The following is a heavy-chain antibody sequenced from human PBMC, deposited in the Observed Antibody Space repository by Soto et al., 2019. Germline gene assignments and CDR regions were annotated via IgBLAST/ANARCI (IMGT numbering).Heavy chain of an antibody. CDR1: GYTFASYY. Sequence: QVQLVQSGAEVKKPGASVKVYCKASGYTFASYYMHWVRQAPGQGLEWMGIIKPRSGRTSYPQKFQGRVTMTGDTSTSTVYMELSSLRSEDTAVYYCARAVGINHYYYYGMDAWGQGTTVTVSS. V-gene: IGHV1-46*01. D-gene: IGHD1-26*01. CDR2: IKPRSGRT. CDR3: ARAVGINHYYYYGMDA. J-gene: IGHJ6*02.